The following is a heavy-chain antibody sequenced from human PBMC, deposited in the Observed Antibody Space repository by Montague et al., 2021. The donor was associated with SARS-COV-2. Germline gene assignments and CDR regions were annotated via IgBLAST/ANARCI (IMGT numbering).Heavy chain of an antibody. CDR2: IYYTGNT. J-gene: IGHJ3*01. V-gene: IGHV4-39*02. Sequence: TLSLTCTVSGGSITNNIDYWAWIRQPPGKGLEWIGSIYYTGNTYYNPSLKSRVTISVVTSKNHFTLKLSSVAAAETAVYYCARLKRYFDSSGSPSAFDFWGQGTKVTVSS. CDR3: ARLKRYFDSSGSPSAFDF. D-gene: IGHD3-22*01. CDR1: GGSITNNIDY.